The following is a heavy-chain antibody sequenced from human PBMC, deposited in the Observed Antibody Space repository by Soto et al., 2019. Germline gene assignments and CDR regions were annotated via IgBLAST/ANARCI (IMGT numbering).Heavy chain of an antibody. CDR1: GFTFSTYG. CDR3: ARDRWIVSTITYFDY. J-gene: IGHJ4*02. Sequence: VGSLRLSCSASGFTFSTYGMHWVRQAPGKGLEWVALIWYDGRKEDYADSVKGRFTISRDNSKNTLYLQMNSLRAEDTAVYYCARDRWIVSTITYFDYWGQGTKVTVSS. D-gene: IGHD5-12*01. V-gene: IGHV3-33*01. CDR2: IWYDGRKE.